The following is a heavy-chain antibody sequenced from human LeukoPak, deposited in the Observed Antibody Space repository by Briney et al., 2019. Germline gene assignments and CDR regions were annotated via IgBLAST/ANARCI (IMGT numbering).Heavy chain of an antibody. J-gene: IGHJ4*02. CDR3: AREHSYGLDY. Sequence: SVKVSCKASGGTFISYAISWVRQAPGQGLEWMGGIIPIFGTANYAQKFQGRVTITADESTSTAYMELSSLRSEDTAVHYCAREHSYGLDYWGQGTLVTVSS. CDR2: IIPIFGTA. V-gene: IGHV1-69*01. D-gene: IGHD5-18*01. CDR1: GGTFISYA.